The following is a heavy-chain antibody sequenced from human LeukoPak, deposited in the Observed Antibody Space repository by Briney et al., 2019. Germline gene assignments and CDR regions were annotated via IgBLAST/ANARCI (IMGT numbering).Heavy chain of an antibody. CDR3: ARRIVGSSWIDY. CDR1: GGSLSSRRYY. V-gene: IGHV4-39*01. J-gene: IGHJ4*02. CDR2: IYYSGST. D-gene: IGHD1-26*01. Sequence: SETLSLTCTVSGGSLSSRRYYWAWIRQPPGKGLEWIGNIYYSGSTYYNPSLKSRVTISVDTSKNRSSLNLNSVTAADTAVYYCARRIVGSSWIDYWGQGTLVTVSS.